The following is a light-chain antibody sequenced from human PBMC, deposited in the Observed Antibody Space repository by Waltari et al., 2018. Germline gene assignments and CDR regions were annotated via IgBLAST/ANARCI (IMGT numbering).Light chain of an antibody. CDR1: SSDVGGYNY. Sequence: GSPGQSITISCTGTSSDVGGYNYVSWYQQHPGKAPKLMIYDVSNRPSGVSNRFSGSKSGNTASLTISGLQAEDEADYYCSSYTSSSTLVFGGGTKLTVL. CDR2: DVS. V-gene: IGLV2-14*03. CDR3: SSYTSSSTLV. J-gene: IGLJ2*01.